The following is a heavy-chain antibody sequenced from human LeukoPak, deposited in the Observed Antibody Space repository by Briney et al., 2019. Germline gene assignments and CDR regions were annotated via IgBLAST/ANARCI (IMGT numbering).Heavy chain of an antibody. CDR3: ARKYSQGYYYYMDV. D-gene: IGHD2-15*01. CDR2: INHSGST. V-gene: IGHV4-34*01. CDR1: GGSFSGYY. J-gene: IGHJ6*03. Sequence: SETLCLTCAVYGGSFSGYYWSWIRQPPGKGLEWIGEINHSGSTNYNPSLKSRVTISVDTSKNKFSLKLSSVTAADTAVYYCARKYSQGYYYYMDVWGQGTTVTVSS.